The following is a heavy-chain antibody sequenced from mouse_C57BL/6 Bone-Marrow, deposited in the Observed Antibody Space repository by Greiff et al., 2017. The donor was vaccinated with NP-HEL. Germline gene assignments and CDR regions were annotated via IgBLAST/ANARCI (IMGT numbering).Heavy chain of an antibody. CDR2: IYPGDGDT. D-gene: IGHD1-1*02. J-gene: IGHJ4*01. V-gene: IGHV1-82*01. CDR1: GYAFSSSW. CDR3: ARGITICAMDY. Sequence: QVQLKESGPELVKPGASVKISCKASGYAFSSSWMNWVKQRPGKGLEWIGRIYPGDGDTNYNGKFKGKATLTADKSSSTAYMQLSCLTSEDSAVYFCARGITICAMDYWGQGTSVTVSS.